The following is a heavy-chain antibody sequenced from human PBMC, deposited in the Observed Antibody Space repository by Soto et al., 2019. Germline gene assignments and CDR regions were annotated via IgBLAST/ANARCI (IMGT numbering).Heavy chain of an antibody. V-gene: IGHV1-8*01. J-gene: IGHJ4*02. CDR2: MNPNSGNT. CDR1: GYTFNRYD. CDR3: ALQIALGY. Sequence: QVQLVQSGAEVKKPGASVKVSCKASGYTFNRYDINWVRQATGQGLEWMGWMNPNSGNTGYAQKFQDRVTMTGNTSISTAYMELSRLRSEDTAVYYCALQIALGYWGQGTLVTVSS. D-gene: IGHD4-4*01.